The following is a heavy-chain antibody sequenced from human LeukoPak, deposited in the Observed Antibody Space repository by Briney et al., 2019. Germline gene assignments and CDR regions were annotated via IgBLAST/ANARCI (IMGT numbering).Heavy chain of an antibody. CDR3: ARLAVAGIYYYYYMDV. J-gene: IGHJ6*03. CDR2: INAYNGNT. D-gene: IGHD6-19*01. Sequence: ASVKVSCKASGYTFTSYGISWVRQAPGQGLEWMGWINAYNGNTNYAQKLQGRVTMTTDTSTSTAYMELSSLRSDDTAVYYCARLAVAGIYYYYYMDVWGKGTTVTVSS. CDR1: GYTFTSYG. V-gene: IGHV1-18*01.